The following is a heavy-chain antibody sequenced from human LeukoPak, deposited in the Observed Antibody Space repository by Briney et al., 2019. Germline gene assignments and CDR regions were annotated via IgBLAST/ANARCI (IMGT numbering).Heavy chain of an antibody. Sequence: GSLRLSCAASGFTFSSYAMSWVRQAPGKGLEWVSAISGSGGSTYYADSVKGRFTISRDNSENTLYLQMNSLRAEDTAVYYCARDPSYCSSTSCYVGSPLYYYYPMDVWGQGTTVTVSS. CDR2: ISGSGGST. CDR3: ARDPSYCSSTSCYVGSPLYYYYPMDV. CDR1: GFTFSSYA. J-gene: IGHJ6*02. V-gene: IGHV3-23*01. D-gene: IGHD2-2*01.